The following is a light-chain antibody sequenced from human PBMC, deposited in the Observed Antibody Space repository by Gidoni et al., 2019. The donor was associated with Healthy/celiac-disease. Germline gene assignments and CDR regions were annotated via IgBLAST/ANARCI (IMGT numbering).Light chain of an antibody. CDR3: QSYDSSLSGLHVV. Sequence: QSVLTQPPSVSGAPGQRVTISCTGSSSNIGAGYDVTWYQQLPGTAPKLLIYGNSNRPSGVPDRFSGSKSGTSASLAITGLQAEDEADYYCQSYDSSLSGLHVVFGGGTKLTVL. CDR1: SSNIGAGYD. V-gene: IGLV1-40*01. J-gene: IGLJ2*01. CDR2: GNS.